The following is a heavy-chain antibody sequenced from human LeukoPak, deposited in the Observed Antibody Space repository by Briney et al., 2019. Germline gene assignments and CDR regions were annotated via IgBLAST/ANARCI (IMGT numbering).Heavy chain of an antibody. CDR3: AKHTDYYGSGSYFDY. J-gene: IGHJ4*02. Sequence: GGSLRLSCAASGFTFSSYGMSWVRQAPGKGLEWVSAISGSGGSTYYADSVKGRFTIPRDNSKNTLYLQMNSLRAEDTAVYYCAKHTDYYGSGSYFDYWGQGTLVTVSS. CDR1: GFTFSSYG. V-gene: IGHV3-23*01. CDR2: ISGSGGST. D-gene: IGHD3-10*01.